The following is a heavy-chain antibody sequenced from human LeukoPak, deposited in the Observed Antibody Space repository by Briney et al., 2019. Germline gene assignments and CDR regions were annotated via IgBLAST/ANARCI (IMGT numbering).Heavy chain of an antibody. D-gene: IGHD3-10*01. V-gene: IGHV3-30*04. CDR2: ISYDGSNK. CDR3: ARGTYGSGRP. CDR1: GFTFSSYA. J-gene: IGHJ4*02. Sequence: GGSLRLSCAASGFTFSSYAMHWVRQAPGKGLEWVAVISYDGSNKYYADSVKGRFTISRDNSKNTLYLQMNSLRAEDTAVYYCARGTYGSGRPWGQGTLVTVSS.